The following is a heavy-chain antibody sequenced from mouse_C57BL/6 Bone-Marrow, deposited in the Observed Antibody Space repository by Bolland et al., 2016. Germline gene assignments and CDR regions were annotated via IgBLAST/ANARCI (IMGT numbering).Heavy chain of an antibody. J-gene: IGHJ2*01. Sequence: DTNYNGKFKGKATLTADKSSSTAYMQLSSLTSEDSAVYFCARRDYDYDWVYYFDYWGQGTT. V-gene: IGHV1-82*01. D-gene: IGHD2-4*01. CDR3: ARRDYDYDWVYYFDY. CDR2: DT.